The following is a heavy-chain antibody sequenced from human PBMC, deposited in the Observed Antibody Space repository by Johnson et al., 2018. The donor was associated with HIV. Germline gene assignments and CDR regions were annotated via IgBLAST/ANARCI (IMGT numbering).Heavy chain of an antibody. CDR3: ARGGARSSGYYSAFDI. V-gene: IGHV3-30-3*01. Sequence: QVQLVESGGGVVQPGRSLRLSCAASGFTFSSYAMHWVRQTPGKGLEWVAVISYDGSNKYYADSVKGRFTISRDNSKNPLYLQMNSLRAEDTAWYYCARGGARSSGYYSAFDIWGQGTMVTVSS. D-gene: IGHD3-22*01. CDR1: GFTFSSYA. CDR2: ISYDGSNK. J-gene: IGHJ3*02.